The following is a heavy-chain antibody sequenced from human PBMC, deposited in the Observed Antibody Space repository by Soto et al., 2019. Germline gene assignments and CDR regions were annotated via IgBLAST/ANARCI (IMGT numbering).Heavy chain of an antibody. Sequence: SETLSLTCTVSGGSISSYYWSWIRQPPGKGLEWIGYIYYSGSTNYNPSLKSRVTISVDTSKNQFSLKLSSVTAADTAVYYCARDIVTGTTWFDPWGQGTLVNVSS. V-gene: IGHV4-59*01. J-gene: IGHJ5*02. CDR1: GGSISSYY. CDR2: IYYSGST. D-gene: IGHD1-7*01. CDR3: ARDIVTGTTWFDP.